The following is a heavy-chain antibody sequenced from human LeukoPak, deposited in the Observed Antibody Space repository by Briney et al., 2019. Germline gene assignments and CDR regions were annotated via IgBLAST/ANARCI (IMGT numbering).Heavy chain of an antibody. D-gene: IGHD6-13*01. J-gene: IGHJ1*01. V-gene: IGHV5-51*01. Sequence: GESLKISCKGSGYIFTSSWIGWVRQMPGKGLEWMGIVDPADSDTKYSPSFQGQVTISADKSISTAYLQWSSLKASDTAMYYCARPHGQGKRTGIAAASFQHWGQGTLVTVSS. CDR2: VDPADSDT. CDR1: GYIFTSSW. CDR3: ARPHGQGKRTGIAAASFQH.